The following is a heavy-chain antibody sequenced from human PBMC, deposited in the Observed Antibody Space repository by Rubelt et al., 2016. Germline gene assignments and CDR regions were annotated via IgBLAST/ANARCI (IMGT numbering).Heavy chain of an antibody. CDR3: AGENPTVDAFDI. J-gene: IGHJ3*02. V-gene: IGHV3-NL1*01. Sequence: GLEWVSVITVGGTTTYYADSVKGRFTISRDDYMNTLHLEMNSLRAEDTAVYYCAGENPTVDAFDIWGQGTMVTVSS. CDR2: ITVGGTTT. D-gene: IGHD4-17*01.